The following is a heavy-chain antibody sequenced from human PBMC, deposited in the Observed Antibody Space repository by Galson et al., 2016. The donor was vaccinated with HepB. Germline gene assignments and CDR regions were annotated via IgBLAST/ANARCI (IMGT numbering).Heavy chain of an antibody. V-gene: IGHV3-53*01. D-gene: IGHD6-13*01. CDR1: GFAISNNP. J-gene: IGHJ4*02. Sequence: SLRLSCAASGFAISNNPMSWVRQAPGKGLDWVSIIYFDGRTFHADSVKGRFTISRDISKNTVYLQMSSLIAEDTAVYYCAAAAAANDIDYCGQGTQVTVSS. CDR2: IYFDGRT. CDR3: AAAAAANDIDY.